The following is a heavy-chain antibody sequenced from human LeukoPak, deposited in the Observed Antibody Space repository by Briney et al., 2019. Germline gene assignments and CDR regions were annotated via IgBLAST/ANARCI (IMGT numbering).Heavy chain of an antibody. J-gene: IGHJ3*02. CDR3: ARGGTFHRFRELPWAHLNAFDI. D-gene: IGHD3-10*01. V-gene: IGHV4-34*01. Sequence: KPSETLSLTCAVYGGSFSGYYWSWIRQPPGKGLEWIGEINHSGSTNYNPSLKSRVTISVDTSKNQFSLKLSSVTAADTAVYYCARGGTFHRFRELPWAHLNAFDIWGQGTMVTVSS. CDR2: INHSGST. CDR1: GGSFSGYY.